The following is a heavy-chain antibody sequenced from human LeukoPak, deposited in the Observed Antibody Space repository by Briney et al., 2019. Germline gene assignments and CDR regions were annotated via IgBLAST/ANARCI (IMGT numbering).Heavy chain of an antibody. V-gene: IGHV4-59*01. J-gene: IGHJ5*02. CDR1: GGSISSYY. CDR3: ARGRYCSSTSCPQGWFDP. D-gene: IGHD2-2*01. Sequence: PSETLSLTCTVSGGSISSYYWSWIRQPPGKGLEWIGYIYYSGSTNYNPSLKSRVTISVDTSKNQFSLKLSSVTAADTAVYYCARGRYCSSTSCPQGWFDPWGQGTLVTVSS. CDR2: IYYSGST.